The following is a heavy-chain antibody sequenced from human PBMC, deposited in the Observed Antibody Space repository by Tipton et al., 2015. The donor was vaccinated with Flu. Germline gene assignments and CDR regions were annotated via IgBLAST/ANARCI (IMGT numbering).Heavy chain of an antibody. CDR2: INPSGGST. CDR3: AKGGSLLLFAYNWFDP. CDR1: GYTFTSYY. V-gene: IGHV1-46*01. D-gene: IGHD2-15*01. J-gene: IGHJ5*02. Sequence: QSGPEVKKPGASVKVSCKASGYTFTSYYMHWVRQAPGQGLEWMGIINPSGGSTSYAQKFRGRVTMTRDTSTSTVYMELSSLRSEDTAVYYCAKGGSLLLFAYNWFDPWGQGTLVTVSS.